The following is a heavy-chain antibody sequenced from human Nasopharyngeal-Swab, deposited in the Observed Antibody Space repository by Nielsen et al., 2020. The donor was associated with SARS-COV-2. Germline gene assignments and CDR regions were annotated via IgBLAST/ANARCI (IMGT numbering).Heavy chain of an antibody. V-gene: IGHV5-51*01. CDR3: ARPVDTAMVTLGY. CDR2: IYPGDSDT. D-gene: IGHD5-18*01. Sequence: VRQMPEKGLEWMGIIYPGDSDTRYSPSFQGQVTISADKSISTAYLQWSSLKASDTAMYYCARPVDTAMVTLGYWGQGTLVTVSS. J-gene: IGHJ4*02.